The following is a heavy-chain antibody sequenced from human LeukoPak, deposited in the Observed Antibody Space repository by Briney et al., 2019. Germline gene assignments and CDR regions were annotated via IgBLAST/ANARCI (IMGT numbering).Heavy chain of an antibody. Sequence: PSETLSLTCAVYGGSFSGYYWSWIRQPPGKGLEWIGEINHSGSTNYNPSLKSRVTISVDTSKNQFSLKLSSVTAADTAVYYCARVATVTTWDYFDYWGQGTLVTVSS. CDR1: GGSFSGYY. D-gene: IGHD4-11*01. V-gene: IGHV4-34*01. J-gene: IGHJ4*02. CDR3: ARVATVTTWDYFDY. CDR2: INHSGST.